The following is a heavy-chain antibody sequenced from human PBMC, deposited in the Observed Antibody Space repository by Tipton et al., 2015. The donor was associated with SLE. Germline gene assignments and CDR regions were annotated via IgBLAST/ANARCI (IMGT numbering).Heavy chain of an antibody. Sequence: TLSLTCAVYGGSFSVHYWSWSWIRQPPGKGLEWIGEIDHSGSTNYNPSLKSRVTISVDTSKNQFSLKLSSVTAADTAVYYCARVVYANLLYYFDYWGQGTLVTVSS. V-gene: IGHV4-34*01. CDR2: IDHSGST. CDR3: ARVVYANLLYYFDY. D-gene: IGHD2-8*01. J-gene: IGHJ4*02. CDR1: GGSFSVHY.